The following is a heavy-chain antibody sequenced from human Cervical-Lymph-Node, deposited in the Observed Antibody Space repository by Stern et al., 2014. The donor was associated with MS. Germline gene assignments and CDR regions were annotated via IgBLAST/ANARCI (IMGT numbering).Heavy chain of an antibody. CDR3: ARDKPVAVIYYYGMDV. CDR2: INAANGNT. Sequence: VQLVESGAEVKKPGASVTVYCEASGYTFTTYAIHWVRQAPGQRLEWMGWINAANGNTKYSQKFQGRVTITRDTSASTAYMELSSLKSEDTAVYYCARDKPVAVIYYYGMDVWGQGTTVTVSS. V-gene: IGHV1-3*01. CDR1: GYTFTTYA. J-gene: IGHJ6*02. D-gene: IGHD2-15*01.